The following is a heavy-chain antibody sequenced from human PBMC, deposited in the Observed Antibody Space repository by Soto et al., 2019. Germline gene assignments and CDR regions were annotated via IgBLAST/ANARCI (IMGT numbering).Heavy chain of an antibody. J-gene: IGHJ6*02. V-gene: IGHV4-59*08. CDR3: ARRIVILAADYGMDV. D-gene: IGHD2-15*01. CDR1: GGSISGYY. CDR2: IHYSGST. Sequence: SETLSLTCTVSGGSISGYYWSWIRQPPGKRLEWIGYIHYSGSTNYSPSLKSRVTISVDTSKKQFSLKLSSVTAADTAVYYCARRIVILAADYGMDVWGQGTTVTVSS.